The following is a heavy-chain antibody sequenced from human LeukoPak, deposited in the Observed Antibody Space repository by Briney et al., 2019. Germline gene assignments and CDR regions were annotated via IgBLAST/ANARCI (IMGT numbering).Heavy chain of an antibody. V-gene: IGHV3-48*02. CDR2: ISHSSSTI. CDR1: GFTFSGYS. J-gene: IGHJ4*02. D-gene: IGHD1-26*01. CDR3: ARLTGALGNY. Sequence: GGSLRLSCAASGFTFSGYSMNWVRQAPGKGLEWVSYISHSSSTIYYADSMKGRFTISRDNAENSLYLQVNSLRDEDTAVYYCARLTGALGNYWGQGILVTVSS.